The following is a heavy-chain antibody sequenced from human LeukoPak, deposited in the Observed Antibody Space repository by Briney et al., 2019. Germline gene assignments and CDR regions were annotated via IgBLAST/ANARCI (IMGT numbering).Heavy chain of an antibody. CDR3: ARGIESYGDYGY. CDR1: GGSFSGYY. V-gene: IGHV4-59*01. J-gene: IGHJ4*02. CDR2: MYNSGST. D-gene: IGHD4-17*01. Sequence: SETLSLTCAVYGGSFSGYYWSWIRQPPGKGLEWIAYMYNSGSTNYNPSLKSRVTISIDASKNQFSLKLSSLTAADTAIYYCARGIESYGDYGYWGQGILVTVSS.